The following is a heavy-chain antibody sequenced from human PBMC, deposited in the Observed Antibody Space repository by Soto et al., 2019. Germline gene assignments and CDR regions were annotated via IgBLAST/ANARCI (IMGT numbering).Heavy chain of an antibody. CDR1: GFTFSSYE. J-gene: IGHJ4*02. V-gene: IGHV3-48*03. D-gene: IGHD2-2*01. Sequence: GGSLRLSCAASGFTFSSYEMNWVRQAPGKGLEWVSYISSSGSTIYYADSVKGRFTISRDNAKNSLYLQMNSLRAEDTAVYYCARGGSVVVPAANFGDYWGQGTLVTVSS. CDR2: ISSSGSTI. CDR3: ARGGSVVVPAANFGDY.